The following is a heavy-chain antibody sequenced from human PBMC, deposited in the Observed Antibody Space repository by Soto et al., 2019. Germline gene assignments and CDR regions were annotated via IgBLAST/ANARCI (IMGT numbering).Heavy chain of an antibody. Sequence: QVTLKESGPVLVKPTETLTLTCTVSGFSLSNARMGVTWIRQPPGKALEWLAHIFSNDEKSYSPSLKNRLIISKDTSNSQAVLTITNMDPVDTATYYCARIDRRNRSLDYWGQGTLVPVSS. CDR3: ARIDRRNRSLDY. J-gene: IGHJ4*02. V-gene: IGHV2-26*01. CDR1: GFSLSNARMG. CDR2: IFSNDEK.